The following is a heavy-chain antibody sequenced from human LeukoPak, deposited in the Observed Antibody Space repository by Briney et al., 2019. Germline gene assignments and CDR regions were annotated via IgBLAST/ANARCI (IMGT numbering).Heavy chain of an antibody. J-gene: IGHJ4*02. CDR3: ARAYSGYDFSFGY. D-gene: IGHD5-12*01. CDR1: GFTFSGYS. V-gene: IGHV3-21*01. CDR2: ISSSSSYI. Sequence: GGSLRLSCAASGFTFSGYSMNWVRQAPGKGLEWVSSISSSSSYIYYADSVKGRFTISRDNAKNSLYLQMNSLRAEDTAVYYCARAYSGYDFSFGYWGQGTLVTVSS.